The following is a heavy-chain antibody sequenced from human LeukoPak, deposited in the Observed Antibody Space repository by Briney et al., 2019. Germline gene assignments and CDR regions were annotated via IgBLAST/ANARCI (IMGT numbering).Heavy chain of an antibody. D-gene: IGHD6-19*01. V-gene: IGHV3-20*04. J-gene: IGHJ4*02. CDR2: INWNGGST. CDR3: AKSFQWLAADF. Sequence: PGGSLRLSCAASGFTFDDYGMSWVRQAPGKGLEWVSGINWNGGSTGYADSVKGRFTISRDHSKSILYLQMNSLRAEDTAVYYCAKSFQWLAADFWGQGTLVTVSS. CDR1: GFTFDDYG.